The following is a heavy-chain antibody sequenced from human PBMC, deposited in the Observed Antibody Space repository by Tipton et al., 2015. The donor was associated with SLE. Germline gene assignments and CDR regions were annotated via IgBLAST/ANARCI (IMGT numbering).Heavy chain of an antibody. CDR2: IYYSGST. CDR3: ARGVHILTGYSSWDAFDI. J-gene: IGHJ3*02. D-gene: IGHD3-9*01. CDR1: GGSVSSGSYY. V-gene: IGHV4-61*01. Sequence: TLSLTCTVSGGSVSSGSYYWSWIRQPPGKGLEWIGYIYYSGSTNYNPSLKSRVTISVDTSKNQFSLKVSSVTAADTAVYYCARGVHILTGYSSWDAFDIWGQGTMVSVSS.